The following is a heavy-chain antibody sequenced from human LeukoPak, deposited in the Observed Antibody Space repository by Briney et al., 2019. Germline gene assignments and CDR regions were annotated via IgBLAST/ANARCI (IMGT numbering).Heavy chain of an antibody. Sequence: SETLSLTCTVSGGSISSYYWSWIRQPPGKGLEWIGYIYYSGSTYYNPSLKSRVTISVDTSKNQFSLKLSSVTAADTAVYYCARSGYSSSWSFDYWGQGTLVTVSS. CDR1: GGSISSYY. CDR2: IYYSGST. D-gene: IGHD6-13*01. J-gene: IGHJ4*02. CDR3: ARSGYSSSWSFDY. V-gene: IGHV4-59*12.